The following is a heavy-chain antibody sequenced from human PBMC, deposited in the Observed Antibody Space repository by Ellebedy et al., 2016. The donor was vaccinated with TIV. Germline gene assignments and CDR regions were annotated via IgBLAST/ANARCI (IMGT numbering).Heavy chain of an antibody. CDR3: AGRGY. CDR2: ISGSGGTT. D-gene: IGHD3-10*01. V-gene: IGHV3-23*01. J-gene: IGHJ4*02. CDR1: GFTFRNNP. Sequence: GESLKISXAASGFTFRNNPMSWVRQAPGKGLEWVSAISGSGGTTFYADSVKGRFTISRDHSKNTLYLQMNSLRAEDTAVYYCAGRGYWGQGTLVTVSS.